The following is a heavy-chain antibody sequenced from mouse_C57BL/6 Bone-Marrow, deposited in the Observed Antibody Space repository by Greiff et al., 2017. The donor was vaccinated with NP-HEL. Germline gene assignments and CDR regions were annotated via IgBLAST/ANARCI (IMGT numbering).Heavy chain of an antibody. J-gene: IGHJ3*01. CDR2: IYPRSGNT. CDR1: GYTFTSYG. CDR3: ARSYYGSRGFAY. Sequence: VQLQQSGAELARPGASVKLSCKASGYTFTSYGISWVKQRTGQGLEWIGEIYPRSGNTYYNEKFKGKAILTADKSSSTAYMELRSLTSEDSAVYFCARSYYGSRGFAYWGQGTLVTVSA. D-gene: IGHD1-1*01. V-gene: IGHV1-81*01.